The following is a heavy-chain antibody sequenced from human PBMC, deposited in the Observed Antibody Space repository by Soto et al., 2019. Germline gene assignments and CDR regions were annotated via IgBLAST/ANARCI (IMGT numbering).Heavy chain of an antibody. CDR3: ARRRCTNGVCKFDY. CDR2: IYYSGST. J-gene: IGHJ4*02. Sequence: SETLSLTCTVSGGSISSSSYYWGWIRQPPGKGLEWIGSIYYSGSTYYNPSLKSRVTISVDTSKNQFSLKLSPVTAADTAVYYCARRRCTNGVCKFDYWGQGTLVTVSS. D-gene: IGHD2-8*01. V-gene: IGHV4-39*01. CDR1: GGSISSSSYY.